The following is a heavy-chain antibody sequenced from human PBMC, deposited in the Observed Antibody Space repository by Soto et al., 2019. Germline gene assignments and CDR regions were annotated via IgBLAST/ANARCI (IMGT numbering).Heavy chain of an antibody. CDR3: ARAGGGLGGFHY. CDR1: GGSFSGYY. Sequence: QVQLQQWGAGLLKPSETLSLTCAVYGGSFSGYYWSWIRQPPGKGLEWIGEINHSGSTNYNPSLKSRVTISGDTAKNQFSPKLSSVTAADTAVYYRARAGGGLGGFHYWGQGTLVTVSS. CDR2: INHSGST. J-gene: IGHJ4*02. V-gene: IGHV4-34*01. D-gene: IGHD5-12*01.